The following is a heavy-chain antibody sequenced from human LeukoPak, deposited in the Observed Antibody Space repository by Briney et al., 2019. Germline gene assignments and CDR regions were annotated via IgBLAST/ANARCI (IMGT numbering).Heavy chain of an antibody. J-gene: IGHJ5*02. CDR3: ARSASGYDA. Sequence: GVSLRLSYAASGFPFSGYWMHWVRQAPGKGRVWVSRIDEEGADTTYADAVKGRFTISRDNAKNTLYLQMNSLRVEDTAVYYCARSASGYDAWGQGTLVTVSS. CDR1: GFPFSGYW. CDR2: IDEEGADT. D-gene: IGHD5-12*01. V-gene: IGHV3-74*01.